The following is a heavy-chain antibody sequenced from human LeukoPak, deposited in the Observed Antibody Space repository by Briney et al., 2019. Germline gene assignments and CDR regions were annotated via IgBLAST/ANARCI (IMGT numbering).Heavy chain of an antibody. V-gene: IGHV4-34*01. Sequence: SETLSLTCAVYGGSFSGYYWSWIRQPPGKGLEWIGEINHSGSTNYNPSLKSRVTISVDTSKNQFSLKLSSVTAADTAVYYCARGPVVTPVLDYWGQGTLVTVSS. D-gene: IGHD4-23*01. J-gene: IGHJ4*02. CDR2: INHSGST. CDR3: ARGPVVTPVLDY. CDR1: GGSFSGYY.